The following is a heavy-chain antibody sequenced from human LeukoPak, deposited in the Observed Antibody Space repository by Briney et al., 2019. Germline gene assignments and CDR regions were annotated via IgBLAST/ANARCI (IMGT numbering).Heavy chain of an antibody. CDR3: ARDHSAMPSY. CDR1: GFTFSSYN. J-gene: IGHJ4*02. Sequence: GGSLRLSCAASGFTFSSYNFHWLRQTPGKGLEWLTVISYDGSYTSYGASVKGRFTVSRDNSQNTLYLQMNGLRAEDTALYYCARDHSAMPSYWGQGTLVTVSS. CDR2: ISYDGSYT. V-gene: IGHV3-30*03. D-gene: IGHD2-2*01.